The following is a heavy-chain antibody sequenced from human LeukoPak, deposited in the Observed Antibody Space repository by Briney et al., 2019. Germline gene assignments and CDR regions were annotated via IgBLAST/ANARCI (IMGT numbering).Heavy chain of an antibody. CDR2: ISGRGDRT. V-gene: IGHV3-23*01. CDR1: GFTFSSCA. D-gene: IGHD1-26*01. J-gene: IGHJ4*02. CDR3: ARGANTHFDY. Sequence: PGGSLRLSCAASGFTFSSCAMSWVRQAPGKGLEWVSAISGRGDRTFYADSVKGRFTISRDNSNNTLYLQMNSLTAGDTAVYYCARGANTHFDYWGQGILVTVSS.